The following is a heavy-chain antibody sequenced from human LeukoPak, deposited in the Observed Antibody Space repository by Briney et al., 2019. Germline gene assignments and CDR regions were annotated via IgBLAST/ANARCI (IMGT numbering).Heavy chain of an antibody. J-gene: IGHJ4*02. V-gene: IGHV1-2*02. CDR3: ARAYYYYDSSGCFGY. Sequence: ASVKVSCKASGYTFTGYYMHWVRQAPGQGREWMGWINPNSGGTNYAQKFQGRVTMTRDTSISTAYMELSRLRSDDTAVYYCARAYYYYDSSGCFGYWGQGTLVTVSS. CDR2: INPNSGGT. CDR1: GYTFTGYY. D-gene: IGHD3-22*01.